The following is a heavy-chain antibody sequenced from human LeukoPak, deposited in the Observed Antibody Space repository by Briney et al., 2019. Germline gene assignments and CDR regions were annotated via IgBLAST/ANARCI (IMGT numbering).Heavy chain of an antibody. J-gene: IGHJ4*02. V-gene: IGHV3-21*01. CDR3: ARGDNSGWRNVYYFDY. CDR2: ISSSSSYI. Sequence: PGGSLRLSCAASGFTFSSYSMKWVRQAPGKGREWVSSISSSSSYIYYADSVKGRFPISRDNAQNSMSLQMNSLRAEDTAVYYCARGDNSGWRNVYYFDYWGQGTLVTVSS. CDR1: GFTFSSYS. D-gene: IGHD6-19*01.